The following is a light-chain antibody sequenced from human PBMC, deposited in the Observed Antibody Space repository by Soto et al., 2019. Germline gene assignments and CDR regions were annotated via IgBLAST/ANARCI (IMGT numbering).Light chain of an antibody. CDR3: CSYAGSYPFV. J-gene: IGLJ1*01. CDR1: SSDVGSYNY. CDR2: DVN. V-gene: IGLV2-11*01. Sequence: QSVLTQPRSVSGSPGQSVTISCTGTSSDVGSYNYVSWYQKHPGKAPKLMIYDVNKRPSGVPDRFSGSKSGNTASLTISGLQAEDEADYYCCSYAGSYPFVFGTGTKLTVL.